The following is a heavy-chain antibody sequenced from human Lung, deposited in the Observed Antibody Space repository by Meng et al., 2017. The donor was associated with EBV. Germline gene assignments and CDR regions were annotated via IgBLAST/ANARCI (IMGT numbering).Heavy chain of an antibody. Sequence: SGPGLVQASQTLALTSTVSGCSSRLCYYYWSWIRHPPGKGLELIGYIYNSGSTSYNPSLMSRVTTLVNTSRNHFSLKLTSVTAADTAVYYFAREYSSSSGLPGPWGQGTLVTVSS. CDR1: GCSSRLCYYY. CDR3: AREYSSSSGLPGP. D-gene: IGHD6-6*01. V-gene: IGHV4-30-4*08. CDR2: IYNSGST. J-gene: IGHJ5*02.